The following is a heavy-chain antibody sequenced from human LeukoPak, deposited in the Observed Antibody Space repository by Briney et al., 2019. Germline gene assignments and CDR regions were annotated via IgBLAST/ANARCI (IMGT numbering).Heavy chain of an antibody. CDR1: GFTFSKYA. D-gene: IGHD3-22*01. CDR3: AAHSSGYLGWFDP. CDR2: ISGSGGRT. V-gene: IGHV3-23*01. J-gene: IGHJ5*02. Sequence: GGSLRLSCAASGFTFSKYAMNWVRQAPGTGLEWVSAISGSGGRTYYADSVKGRFTISRDNSKNTLYVQMNSLRAEDTAVYYCAAHSSGYLGWFDPWGQGTLVTVSS.